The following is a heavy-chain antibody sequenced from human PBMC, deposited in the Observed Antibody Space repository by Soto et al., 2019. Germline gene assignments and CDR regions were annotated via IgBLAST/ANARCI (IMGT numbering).Heavy chain of an antibody. J-gene: IGHJ4*03. D-gene: IGHD4-17*01. CDR3: ALEVDSGDYPWGIDY. CDR2: IWYDGSNK. CDR1: GFTFNTLA. Sequence: QVQLVESGGGVVQPGRSLRLSCAASGFTFNTLAMHWVRQAPGKGLEWVALIWYDGSNKYYADSVKGRLTISRDNSQNTAYLQMNSLGADDTAIYYCALEVDSGDYPWGIDYWGHGTLVTVST. V-gene: IGHV3-33*01.